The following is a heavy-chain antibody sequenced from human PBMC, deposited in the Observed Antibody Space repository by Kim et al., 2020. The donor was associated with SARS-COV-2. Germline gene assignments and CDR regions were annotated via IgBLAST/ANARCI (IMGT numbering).Heavy chain of an antibody. D-gene: IGHD2-2*01. CDR1: GGSISSSSYY. CDR3: ARHRASGVVVPAAIRAPFAY. Sequence: SETLSLTCTVSGGSISSSSYYWGWIRQPPGKGLEWIGSIYYSGSTYYNPSLKSRVTISVDTSKNQFSLKLSSVTAADTAVYYCARHRASGVVVPAAIRAPFAYWGQGTLVTVSS. CDR2: IYYSGST. V-gene: IGHV4-39*01. J-gene: IGHJ4*02.